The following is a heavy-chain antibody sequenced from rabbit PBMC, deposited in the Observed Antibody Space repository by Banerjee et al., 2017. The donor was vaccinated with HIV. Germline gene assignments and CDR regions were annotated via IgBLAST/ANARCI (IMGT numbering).Heavy chain of an antibody. V-gene: IGHV1S47*01. CDR2: IYPDYDST. J-gene: IGHJ4*01. CDR1: GIDFSSYG. D-gene: IGHD4-1*01. CDR3: ARGLVAGVLNL. Sequence: QEQLVESGGGLVQPGGSLKLSCKASGIDFSSYGISWVRQAPGKGLEWIAYIYPDYDSTDYASWVNGRVTISLDNAQNTVFLRMTSLTAADTATYFCARGLVAGVLNLWGQGTLVTV.